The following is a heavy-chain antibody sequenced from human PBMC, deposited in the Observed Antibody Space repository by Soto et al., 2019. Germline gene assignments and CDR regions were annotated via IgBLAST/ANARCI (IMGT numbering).Heavy chain of an antibody. V-gene: IGHV3-7*01. CDR2: IKTDGSEQ. CDR1: EFTFDKYY. J-gene: IGHJ6*02. D-gene: IGHD1-20*01. Sequence: PGGSLRLSCAASEFTFDKYYMTWVRQAPGKGPEWVGNIKTDGSEQYYVDSVKVRFTISRDNANNSLYLQMNSLRAEDTAVYFCARGNWNYHYGFHXWGQGTTVTVS. CDR3: ARGNWNYHYGFHX.